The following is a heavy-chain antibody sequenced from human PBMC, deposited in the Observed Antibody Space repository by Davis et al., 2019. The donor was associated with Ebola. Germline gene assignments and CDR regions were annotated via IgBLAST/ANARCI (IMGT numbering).Heavy chain of an antibody. Sequence: GGSLRLSCAASGFTFSSFAMHWVRQAPGKGLEWVAVISYDGSDNYYADSLKGRFTISRDNSKNTLYLQMNSLRAEDTAVYYCARTYYYDSSGYRNAFDIWGQGTMVTVSS. J-gene: IGHJ3*02. D-gene: IGHD3-22*01. V-gene: IGHV3-30*04. CDR2: ISYDGSDN. CDR1: GFTFSSFA. CDR3: ARTYYYDSSGYRNAFDI.